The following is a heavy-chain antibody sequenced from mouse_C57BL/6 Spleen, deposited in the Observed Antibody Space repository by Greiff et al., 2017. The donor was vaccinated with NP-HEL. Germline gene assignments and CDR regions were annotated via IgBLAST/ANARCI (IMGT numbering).Heavy chain of an antibody. CDR3: AREDYYGSSSYGDY. V-gene: IGHV1-20*01. J-gene: IGHJ2*01. CDR2: INPYNGDT. CDR1: GYSFTGYF. D-gene: IGHD1-1*01. Sequence: EVKLQESGPELVKPGASVKISCKASGYSFTGYFMNWVMQSHGKSLEWIGSINPYNGDTFYNQKFKGKATLTVDKSSSTAHMELRSLTSEDSAVYYRAREDYYGSSSYGDYWGQGTTLTVSS.